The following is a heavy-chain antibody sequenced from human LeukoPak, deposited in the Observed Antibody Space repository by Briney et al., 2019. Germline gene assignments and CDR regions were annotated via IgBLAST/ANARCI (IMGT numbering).Heavy chain of an antibody. CDR2: IIPIFGTA. CDR3: ASHYGGNWNDAFDI. J-gene: IGHJ3*02. V-gene: IGHV1-69*05. D-gene: IGHD4-23*01. CDR1: GGTFISYA. Sequence: SVKVSCKASGGTFISYAISWVRQAPGQGLEWMGGIIPIFGTANYAQKFQGRVTITTDESTSTAYMELSSLRSEDTAVYYCASHYGGNWNDAFDIWGRGTMVTVSS.